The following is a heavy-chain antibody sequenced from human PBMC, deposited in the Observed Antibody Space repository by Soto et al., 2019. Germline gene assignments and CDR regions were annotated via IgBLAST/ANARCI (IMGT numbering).Heavy chain of an antibody. V-gene: IGHV3-48*01. Sequence: PGGSLRLSCAASGFTFSSYSMNWVRQAPGKGLEWVSYISSSSSTIYYADSVKGRFTISRDNAKNSLYLQMNSLRAEDTAVYYCARLYCSSTSCYYYYYYYMDVWGKGTTVTVSS. CDR2: ISSSSSTI. CDR3: ARLYCSSTSCYYYYYYYMDV. J-gene: IGHJ6*03. CDR1: GFTFSSYS. D-gene: IGHD2-2*01.